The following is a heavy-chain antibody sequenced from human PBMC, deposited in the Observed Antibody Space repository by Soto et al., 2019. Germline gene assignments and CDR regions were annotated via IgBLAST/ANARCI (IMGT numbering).Heavy chain of an antibody. Sequence: ASVKVSCKASGYSFTSYYMHWVRQAPGQGLAWVGMVDPSGDSTNYAQIFQYRVTMTRDTSTSTVYMELSSLSSEDTAVYSCARGRYSSSSSLGYWGQGTLVTISS. D-gene: IGHD6-6*01. CDR1: GYSFTSYY. V-gene: IGHV1-46*01. CDR2: VDPSGDST. CDR3: ARGRYSSSSSLGY. J-gene: IGHJ4*02.